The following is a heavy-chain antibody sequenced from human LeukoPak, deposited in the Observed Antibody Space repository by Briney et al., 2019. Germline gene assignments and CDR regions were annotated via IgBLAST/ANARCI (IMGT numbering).Heavy chain of an antibody. Sequence: PGGSLRLSCAASGFTLSSYAMHWVRQAPGKGLEYVSAISKNGGNTYYANSVKGRFSISRDNSKNTLYLQMGSLRTEDMAVYYCARVGEGRHYQYYYMDVWGKGTTVTVSS. D-gene: IGHD1-26*01. V-gene: IGHV3-64*01. J-gene: IGHJ6*03. CDR2: ISKNGGNT. CDR3: ARVGEGRHYQYYYMDV. CDR1: GFTLSSYA.